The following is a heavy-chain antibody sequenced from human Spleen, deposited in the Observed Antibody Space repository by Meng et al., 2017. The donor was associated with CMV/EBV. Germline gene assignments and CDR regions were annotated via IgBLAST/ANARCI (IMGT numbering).Heavy chain of an antibody. CDR3: VKYTWGDNYDGMDV. D-gene: IGHD1-1*01. V-gene: IGHV3-23*03. Sequence: GESLKISCAASRFTFRKFAMSWVCQAPGKGLEWVSIIHGADSRTYYADSVKGRFTISRDDSRNTVHLQMNSLRVEDTAIYYCVKYTWGDNYDGMDVWGQGSTVTVSS. CDR2: IHGADSRT. J-gene: IGHJ6*02. CDR1: RFTFRKFA.